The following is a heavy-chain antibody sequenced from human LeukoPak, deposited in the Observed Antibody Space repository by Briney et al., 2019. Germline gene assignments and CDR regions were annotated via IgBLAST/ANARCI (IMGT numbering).Heavy chain of an antibody. CDR3: ARHLAVAEYYFDY. CDR1: GGSISSSSYY. D-gene: IGHD6-19*01. Sequence: SGTLSLTCTVSGGSISSSSYYWGWIRQPPGRGLEWIGSIYYSGSTYYNPSLKSRVTVSVDTSKNQFSLKLSSVTAADTAVYYCARHLAVAEYYFDYWGQGTLVTVSS. J-gene: IGHJ4*02. V-gene: IGHV4-39*01. CDR2: IYYSGST.